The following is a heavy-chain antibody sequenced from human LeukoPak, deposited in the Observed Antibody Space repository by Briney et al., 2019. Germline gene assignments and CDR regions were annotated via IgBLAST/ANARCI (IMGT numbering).Heavy chain of an antibody. J-gene: IGHJ4*02. Sequence: SETLSLTCTVSGHSLSGSSYSWGWIRQPPGKGLEWIGCIYNIGSTGNTHYNPSLKSRVTISVDTSKNQFSLKLSSVTAADTAVYYCARAPSVTTSTNFDSWGQGTLVTVSS. V-gene: IGHV4-39*07. CDR2: IYNIGSTGNT. CDR3: ARAPSVTTSTNFDS. CDR1: GHSLSGSSYS. D-gene: IGHD4-17*01.